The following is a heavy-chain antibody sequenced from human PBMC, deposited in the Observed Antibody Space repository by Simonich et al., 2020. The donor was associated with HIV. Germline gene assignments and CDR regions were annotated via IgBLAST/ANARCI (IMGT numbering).Heavy chain of an antibody. CDR2: IYLSGST. Sequence: QVQLQESGPGLVKPSETLSLTCAVSGYSISSGYYWGWIRQPPGKGLEWIGSIYLSGSTYYNPSLKSRGTISVDTSKNQFSLKMSSLTAADTAVYYCYGDYGEYYFDHWSQGTLVTVSS. D-gene: IGHD4-17*01. CDR3: YGDYGEYYFDH. CDR1: GYSISSGYY. V-gene: IGHV4-38-2*01. J-gene: IGHJ4*02.